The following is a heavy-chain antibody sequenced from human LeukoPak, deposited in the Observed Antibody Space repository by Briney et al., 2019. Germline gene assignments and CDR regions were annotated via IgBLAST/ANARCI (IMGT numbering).Heavy chain of an antibody. D-gene: IGHD5-24*01. CDR1: GGSISSSSYY. CDR2: ICYSGST. J-gene: IGHJ4*02. Sequence: SETLSLTCTVSGGSISSSSYYWGWIRQPPGKGLEWIGSICYSGSTNYNPSLKSRVTTSVDTSKNQFSLKLSSVTAADTAVYYCARGDGYNFYPFDYWGQGTLVTVSS. V-gene: IGHV4-39*07. CDR3: ARGDGYNFYPFDY.